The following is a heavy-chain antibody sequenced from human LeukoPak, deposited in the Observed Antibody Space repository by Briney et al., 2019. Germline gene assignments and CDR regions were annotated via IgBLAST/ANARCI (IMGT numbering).Heavy chain of an antibody. Sequence: SETLSLTCAVYGGSFSGYYWSWIRQPPGKGLEWIGEINHSGSTNYNPSLKSRVTISVDTSKNQFSLKLSSVTAADTAVYYCARGCYNFAYWGQETLVTVSS. D-gene: IGHD5-18*01. CDR1: GGSFSGYY. CDR3: ARGCYNFAY. V-gene: IGHV4-34*01. J-gene: IGHJ4*02. CDR2: INHSGST.